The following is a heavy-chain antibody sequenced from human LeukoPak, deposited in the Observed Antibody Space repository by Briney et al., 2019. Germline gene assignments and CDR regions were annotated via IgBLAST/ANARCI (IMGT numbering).Heavy chain of an antibody. Sequence: SVKVSCKASGGTFSSYAISWVRQAPGQGLEWMGRIIPILGIANYAQKFQGRVTITADKSTSTAYMELSSLRSEDTAVYYCARRIRYSSSWYTSYYFDYWGQGALVTVSS. CDR3: ARRIRYSSSWYTSYYFDY. CDR1: GGTFSSYA. J-gene: IGHJ4*02. CDR2: IIPILGIA. D-gene: IGHD6-13*01. V-gene: IGHV1-69*04.